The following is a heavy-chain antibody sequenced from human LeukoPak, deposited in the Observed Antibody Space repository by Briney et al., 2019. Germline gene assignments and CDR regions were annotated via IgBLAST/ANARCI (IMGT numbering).Heavy chain of an antibody. CDR2: IIHSGST. Sequence: SETLSLTCAVYGGSFSGYYWSWIRQPPAKGLEWIGGIIHSGSTNYNPSLKSRVTISVDTSKNQFSLKLSSVTAADTAVYYCARPRIAAAGRSRGSGPPKDQYYMDVWGKGTTVTVSS. CDR3: ARPRIAAAGRSRGSGPPKDQYYMDV. V-gene: IGHV4-34*12. CDR1: GGSFSGYY. J-gene: IGHJ6*03. D-gene: IGHD6-13*01.